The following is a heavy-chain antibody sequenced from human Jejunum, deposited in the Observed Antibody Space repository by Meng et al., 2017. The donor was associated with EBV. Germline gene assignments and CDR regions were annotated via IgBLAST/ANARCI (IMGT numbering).Heavy chain of an antibody. J-gene: IGHJ4*02. CDR1: GDSVNSGNVY. CDR2: IYYSGST. V-gene: IGHV4-61*01. Sequence: QLQLQGAGPGLVKPSETLSLTCTVSGDSVNSGNVYWSWIRQPPGKGLEWIGYIYYSGSTNYIPSLKSRVTISLDTSKNQFSLKLSSVTAADTAVYYCAGLRYSGYDRAFDYWGQGALVTVSS. D-gene: IGHD5-12*01. CDR3: AGLRYSGYDRAFDY.